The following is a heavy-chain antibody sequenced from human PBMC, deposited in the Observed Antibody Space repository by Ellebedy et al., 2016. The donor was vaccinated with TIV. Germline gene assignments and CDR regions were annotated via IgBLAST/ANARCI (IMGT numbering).Heavy chain of an antibody. D-gene: IGHD2-21*02. CDR3: ARDPPDSDWDY. CDR1: GGSISSSTSY. Sequence: MPSETLSLTCTVSGGSISSSTSYWGWLRQPPGKGLEWIGSISYSGSTYYNPSLKTQVTISVDTSKNQFSLRLSSVTAADTAVYYCARDPPDSDWDYWGQGTLVTVSS. CDR2: ISYSGST. J-gene: IGHJ4*02. V-gene: IGHV4-39*07.